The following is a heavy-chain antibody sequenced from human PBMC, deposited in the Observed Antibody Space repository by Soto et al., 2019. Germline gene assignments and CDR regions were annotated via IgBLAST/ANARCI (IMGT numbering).Heavy chain of an antibody. CDR3: ARDKVAILLFFRYLDL. J-gene: IGHJ2*01. Sequence: PGGSLRLSCAASGFTFSDYYMSWIRQAPGKGLEWVSYISSSGSTIYYADSVKGRFTISRDNAKNSLYLQMNSLRAEDTAVYYCARDKVAILLFFRYLDLCGRGTLVTVSS. D-gene: IGHD2-15*01. V-gene: IGHV3-11*01. CDR2: ISSSGSTI. CDR1: GFTFSDYY.